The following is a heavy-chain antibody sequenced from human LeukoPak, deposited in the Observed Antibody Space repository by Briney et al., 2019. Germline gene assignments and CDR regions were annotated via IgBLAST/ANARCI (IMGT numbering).Heavy chain of an antibody. D-gene: IGHD6-19*01. J-gene: IGHJ6*02. CDR2: ISAYNGNT. V-gene: IGHV1-18*01. CDR1: GYTFTSYG. CDR3: ARDSDSSGWYHVIRLGPNYYYYGMDV. Sequence: GASVKVSCKASGYTFTSYGISWVRQAPGQGLEWMGWISAYNGNTNYAQKLQGRVTMTTDTSTSTAYMELRSLRSDDTAVYYCARDSDSSGWYHVIRLGPNYYYYGMDVWGQGTTVTVSS.